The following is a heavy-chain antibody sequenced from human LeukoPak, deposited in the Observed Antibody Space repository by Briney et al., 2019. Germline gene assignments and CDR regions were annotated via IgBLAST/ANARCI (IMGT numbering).Heavy chain of an antibody. CDR3: ARLEWSDIVVVPAAIETPYNWFDP. CDR1: GGSISSYY. CDR2: IYYSGSI. J-gene: IGHJ5*02. V-gene: IGHV4-59*08. D-gene: IGHD2-2*01. Sequence: SQTLSLTCTVSGGSISSYYWSWIRQPPGKGLEWIGYIYYSGSINYNPSLKSRVTISVDTSNNQFSLKLSSVTAADTAVYYCARLEWSDIVVVPAAIETPYNWFDPWGQGTLVTVSS.